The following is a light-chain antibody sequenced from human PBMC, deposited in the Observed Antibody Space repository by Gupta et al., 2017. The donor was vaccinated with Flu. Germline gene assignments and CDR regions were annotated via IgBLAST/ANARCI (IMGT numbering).Light chain of an antibody. CDR2: EGR. Sequence: QSALTHPASVSRSPSQSTTISCTGTSSNVGSNNLVSCYQQPPSKAHKLMIYEGRKRPSGVSNRFSGSKSGNTASLTISGLQAEDEADYYCCSDAGSSTYVFGTGTKVTVL. J-gene: IGLJ1*01. CDR3: CSDAGSSTYV. V-gene: IGLV2-23*01. CDR1: SSNVGSNNL.